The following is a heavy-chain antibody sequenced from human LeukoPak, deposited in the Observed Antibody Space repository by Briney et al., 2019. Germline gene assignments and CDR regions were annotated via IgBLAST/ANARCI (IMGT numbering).Heavy chain of an antibody. V-gene: IGHV4-4*07. CDR1: GGSISSYY. CDR2: IYTSGST. J-gene: IGHJ4*02. Sequence: SETLSLTCTVSGGSISSYYWSWIRQPAGKGLEWIGRIYTSGSTNYNPSLKSRVTMSVDTSKNQLSLKLSSVTAADTAVYYCARAGDYVWGSYRLDYWGQGTLVTVSS. CDR3: ARAGDYVWGSYRLDY. D-gene: IGHD3-16*02.